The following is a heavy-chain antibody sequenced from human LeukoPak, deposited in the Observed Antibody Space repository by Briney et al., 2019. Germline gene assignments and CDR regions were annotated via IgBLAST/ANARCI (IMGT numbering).Heavy chain of an antibody. Sequence: SETLSLTCTVSGGSISSYYWSWIRQPPGKGLEWIGYIYYSGSTNYNPSLKSRVTISVDTSKNQYSLKLSSVTAADTAVYYCARDNWNYGSSMDVWGQGTTVTVSS. V-gene: IGHV4-59*01. CDR3: ARDNWNYGSSMDV. J-gene: IGHJ6*02. D-gene: IGHD1-7*01. CDR1: GGSISSYY. CDR2: IYYSGST.